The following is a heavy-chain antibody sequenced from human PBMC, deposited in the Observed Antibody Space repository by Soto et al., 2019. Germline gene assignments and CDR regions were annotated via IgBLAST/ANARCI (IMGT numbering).Heavy chain of an antibody. CDR1: GYTLSEVS. Sequence: SVKVSCKVSGYTLSEVSIRWVRQAPGQGLEWMGGIIPIFGTANYAQKFQGRVTITADKSTSTAYMELSSLRSEDTAVYYCARDRLALRFLEWLSEFDPWGQGTLVTVSS. CDR3: ARDRLALRFLEWLSEFDP. J-gene: IGHJ5*02. V-gene: IGHV1-69*06. D-gene: IGHD3-3*01. CDR2: IIPIFGTA.